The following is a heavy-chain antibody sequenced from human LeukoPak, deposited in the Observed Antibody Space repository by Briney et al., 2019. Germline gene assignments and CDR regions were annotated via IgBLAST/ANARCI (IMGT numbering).Heavy chain of an antibody. CDR3: VRDHDYGDFDY. CDR1: GFTFIDYY. V-gene: IGHV3-11*04. Sequence: GGSLRLSCAASGFTFIDYYMSWIRHAPGEGREWVAYISSSGASISYADAVTGRFTISRDNTKKSLYLQMNSLRVDDTAIYYCVRDHDYGDFDYWGQGIVVTVSS. CDR2: ISSSGASI. D-gene: IGHD4-17*01. J-gene: IGHJ4*02.